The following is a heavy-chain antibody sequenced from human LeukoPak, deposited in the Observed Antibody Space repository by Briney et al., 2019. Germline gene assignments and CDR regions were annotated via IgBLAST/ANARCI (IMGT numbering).Heavy chain of an antibody. V-gene: IGHV4-59*01. CDR2: IYYSGST. CDR1: GGSISSYY. CDR3: ARELLGIAAAGPHFDY. Sequence: SETLSLTCTVSGGSISSYYWSWIRQPPGKGLEWIGYIYYSGSTNYDPSLKSRVTISVDTSKNQFSLKLSSVTAADTAVYYCARELLGIAAAGPHFDYWGQGTLVTVSS. J-gene: IGHJ4*02. D-gene: IGHD6-13*01.